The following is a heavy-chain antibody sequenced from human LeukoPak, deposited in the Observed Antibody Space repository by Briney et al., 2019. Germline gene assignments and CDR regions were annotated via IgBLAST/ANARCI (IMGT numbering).Heavy chain of an antibody. CDR3: ARGGGFGELLFH. Sequence: SVKVSCKASGGTFSSYAISWVRQAPGQGLEWMGGIIPIFGTANYAQKFQGRVTITADESTSTAYMELSSLRCEDTAVYYCARGGGFGELLFHWGQGTLVTVSS. J-gene: IGHJ4*02. CDR2: IIPIFGTA. D-gene: IGHD3-10*01. V-gene: IGHV1-69*01. CDR1: GGTFSSYA.